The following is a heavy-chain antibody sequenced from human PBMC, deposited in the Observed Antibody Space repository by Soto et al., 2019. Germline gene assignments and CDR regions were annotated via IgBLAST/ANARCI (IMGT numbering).Heavy chain of an antibody. CDR2: IYYSGST. CDR3: ARVHDNGDSHYFDY. D-gene: IGHD4-17*01. Sequence: SETLSLTCTVSAGSISNSYWSWIRQPPGKGLEWIGYIYYSGSTNYNPSLESRATISVDRSKNQFSVKLSSLTAADTAFYYCARVHDNGDSHYFDYWGQGTLVTVSS. CDR1: AGSISNSY. V-gene: IGHV4-59*01. J-gene: IGHJ4*02.